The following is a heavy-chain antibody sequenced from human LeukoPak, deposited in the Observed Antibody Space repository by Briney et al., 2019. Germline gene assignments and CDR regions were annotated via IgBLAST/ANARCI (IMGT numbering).Heavy chain of an antibody. CDR3: ARDPVSRYFDWLLSGNYYYYYGMDV. Sequence: ASVKVSCKASGYTFTSYGISWVRQAPGQGLEWMGWISAYNGNTNYAQKLQGRVTMTTDTSTSTAYMELRSLRSDDTAVYYCARDPVSRYFDWLLSGNYYYYYGMDVWGQGTTVTVSS. D-gene: IGHD3-9*01. J-gene: IGHJ6*02. V-gene: IGHV1-18*01. CDR1: GYTFTSYG. CDR2: ISAYNGNT.